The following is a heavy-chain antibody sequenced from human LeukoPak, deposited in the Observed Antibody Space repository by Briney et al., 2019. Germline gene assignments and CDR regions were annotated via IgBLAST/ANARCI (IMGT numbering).Heavy chain of an antibody. Sequence: ASVKVSCKASGYTFTGYYMHWVRQAPGQGLEWMGWINPNSGGTNYAQKFQGRVTMTRDTSISTAYMELSSLRSEDTAMYYCARDLFHRYYDSSGRAFDYWGQGTLVTVSS. V-gene: IGHV1-2*02. J-gene: IGHJ4*02. CDR1: GYTFTGYY. CDR2: INPNSGGT. CDR3: ARDLFHRYYDSSGRAFDY. D-gene: IGHD3-22*01.